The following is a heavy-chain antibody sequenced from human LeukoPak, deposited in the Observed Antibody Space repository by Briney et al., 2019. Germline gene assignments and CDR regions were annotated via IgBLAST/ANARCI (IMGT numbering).Heavy chain of an antibody. CDR2: INPNSGGT. J-gene: IGHJ4*02. V-gene: IGHV1-2*02. D-gene: IGHD6-19*01. CDR3: AREDSSGWYGLDY. CDR1: GYIFTGYY. Sequence: GASVTVSCKPSGYIFTGYYIHWVRQAPGQGREWMGWINPNSGGTNYAQRFQGRVAMTRDTSISTAYMELSRLRSDDTAVYYCAREDSSGWYGLDYWGQGTLVTVSS.